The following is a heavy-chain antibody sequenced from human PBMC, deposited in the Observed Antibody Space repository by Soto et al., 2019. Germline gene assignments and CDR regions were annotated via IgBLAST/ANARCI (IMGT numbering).Heavy chain of an antibody. CDR1: GFTFSSYW. V-gene: IGHV3-74*01. CDR2: INTDGTT. Sequence: EVQLVESGGGLVQPGGSLRLSCAASGFTFSSYWMHWVRQSPGKGLVWVSRINTDGTTAYADNVKGRFTVSRDNAKSTLYLQMNSLRAEDTAVYYCVRGIGFYWGQGSLVTVSS. J-gene: IGHJ4*02. D-gene: IGHD1-26*01. CDR3: VRGIGFY.